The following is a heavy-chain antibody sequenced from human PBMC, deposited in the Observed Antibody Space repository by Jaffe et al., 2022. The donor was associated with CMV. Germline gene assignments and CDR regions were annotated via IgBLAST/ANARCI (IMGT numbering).Heavy chain of an antibody. CDR3: AKEGYGSGFP. V-gene: IGHV3-23*01. Sequence: EVQLLESGGGLVQPGGSLRLSCEVFGFSFSRHAMIWVRQAPGKGLDWVSGIRDSGINKFYADSVKGRFTISGDSSKNTVYLEMKNLRVEDTAVYYCAKEGYGSGFPWGQGTLVTVSS. J-gene: IGHJ5*02. CDR2: IRDSGINK. D-gene: IGHD6-25*01. CDR1: GFSFSRHA.